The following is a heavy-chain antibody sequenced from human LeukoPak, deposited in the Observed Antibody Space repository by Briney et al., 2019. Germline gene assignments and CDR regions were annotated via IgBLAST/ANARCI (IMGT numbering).Heavy chain of an antibody. J-gene: IGHJ4*02. V-gene: IGHV3-23*01. CDR1: GFTFSSYA. CDR2: ISGSGGST. Sequence: GGSLRLSCAASGFTFSSYAMSWVRQAPGQGLDWASAISGSGGSTYSADSVKGRFTISRDNSKNTLYLQMNSLRAEDTAVYYCAKGNVAGSRYYFDYWGQGTLVTVSS. D-gene: IGHD6-19*01. CDR3: AKGNVAGSRYYFDY.